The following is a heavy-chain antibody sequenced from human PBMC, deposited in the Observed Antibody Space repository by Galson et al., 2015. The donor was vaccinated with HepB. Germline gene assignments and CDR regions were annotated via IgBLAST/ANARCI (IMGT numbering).Heavy chain of an antibody. V-gene: IGHV3-30*18. CDR1: GFTFSSYG. D-gene: IGHD6-13*01. CDR2: ISYDGSNK. Sequence: SLRLSCAASGFTFSSYGMHWVRQAPGKGLEWVEVISYDGSNKYYADSVKGRFTISRDNSKNTLYLQMNSLRAEDTAVYYCAKDVYSGIAAAGDWGQGTLVTVSS. CDR3: AKDVYSGIAAAGD. J-gene: IGHJ4*02.